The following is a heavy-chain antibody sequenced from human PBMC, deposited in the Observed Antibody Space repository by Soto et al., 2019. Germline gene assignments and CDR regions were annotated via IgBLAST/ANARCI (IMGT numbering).Heavy chain of an antibody. CDR2: IRSKANNYAK. D-gene: IGHD2-21*02. V-gene: IGHV3-73*02. J-gene: IGHJ2*01. CDR3: ARHVLRHFGGDCFLLSYFYL. Sequence: EVQLVESGGGLVQPGGSLKLSCAASGFTFSGSAMHWVRQASGKGLEWVGRIRSKANNYAKVYAASVKGRFTISRDDSKITAHLQMNSLKTEDTVVYYCARHVLRHFGGDCFLLSYFYLWGLVTLVTFS. CDR1: GFTFSGSA.